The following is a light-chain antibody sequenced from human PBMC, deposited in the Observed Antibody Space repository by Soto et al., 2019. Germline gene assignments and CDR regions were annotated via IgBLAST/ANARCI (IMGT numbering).Light chain of an antibody. V-gene: IGLV4-69*01. CDR2: LNSDGSH. J-gene: IGLJ7*01. CDR3: QTWGNGIHV. CDR1: SGHSSYA. Sequence: QSVLTQSPSASASLGASVKLTCTLSSGHSSYAIAWHQQQPEKGPRYLMKLNSDGSHSKGDGIPDRFSGSSSGAERYLTISSLQSEDEADYYCQTWGNGIHVFGGGTQLTVL.